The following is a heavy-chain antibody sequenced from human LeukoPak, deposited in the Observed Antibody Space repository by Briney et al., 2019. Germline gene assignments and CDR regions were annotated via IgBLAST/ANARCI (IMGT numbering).Heavy chain of an antibody. CDR1: GGSISSYY. D-gene: IGHD3-22*01. V-gene: IGHV4-59*01. CDR3: ARKYYYDSSGYYYVLFPQHGGDWYFDP. CDR2: IYYSGST. Sequence: SETLSLTCTVSGGSISSYYWSWIRQPPGKGLEWIGYIYYSGSTNYNPPLKSRVTISVDTSKNQFSLKLSSVTAADTAVYYCARKYYYDSSGYYYVLFPQHGGDWYFDPWGRGTLVTVSS. J-gene: IGHJ2*01.